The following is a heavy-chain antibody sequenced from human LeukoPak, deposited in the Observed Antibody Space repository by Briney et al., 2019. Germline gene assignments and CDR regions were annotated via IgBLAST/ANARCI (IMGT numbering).Heavy chain of an antibody. D-gene: IGHD6-13*01. Sequence: SGGSLRLSCAASGFTFSSYAMSWVRQAPGKGLEWVSAISGSGGSTYYADSVKGRFTISSDNSKNTLYLQMNSLRAEDTAVYYCAKQGQQLSYFDYWGQGTLVTVSS. V-gene: IGHV3-23*01. CDR3: AKQGQQLSYFDY. CDR2: ISGSGGST. CDR1: GFTFSSYA. J-gene: IGHJ4*02.